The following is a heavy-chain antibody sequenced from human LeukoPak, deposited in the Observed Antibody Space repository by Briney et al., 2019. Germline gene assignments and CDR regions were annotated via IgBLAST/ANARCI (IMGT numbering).Heavy chain of an antibody. V-gene: IGHV3-30-3*01. Sequence: GGSLRLSCAASGFTFSSYAMHWVRQAPGKGLEWVAVISYDGSNKYYADSVKGRFTISRDNSKNTLYLQMNSLRAEDTAVYYCARGGWYYDSSGYLTGNAFDIWGQGTMVTVSS. D-gene: IGHD3-22*01. CDR3: ARGGWYYDSSGYLTGNAFDI. J-gene: IGHJ3*02. CDR2: ISYDGSNK. CDR1: GFTFSSYA.